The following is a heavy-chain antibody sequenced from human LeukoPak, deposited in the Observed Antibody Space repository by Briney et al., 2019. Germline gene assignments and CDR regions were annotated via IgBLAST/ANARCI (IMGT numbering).Heavy chain of an antibody. CDR2: MNPNSGNT. J-gene: IGHJ3*02. Sequence: ASVKVSCRASGYTFTSYDINWVRQATGQGLEWMGWMNPNSGNTGYAQKFQGRVTMTRNTSISTAYMELSSLRSEDTAVYYCASIIASGSAFDIWGQGTMVTVSS. CDR1: GYTFTSYD. D-gene: IGHD3-10*01. CDR3: ASIIASGSAFDI. V-gene: IGHV1-8*01.